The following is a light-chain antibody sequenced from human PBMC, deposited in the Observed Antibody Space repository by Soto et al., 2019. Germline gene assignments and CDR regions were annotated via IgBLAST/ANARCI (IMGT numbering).Light chain of an antibody. J-gene: IGKJ4*01. CDR3: QQYGTSPPLT. CDR1: QSVSSNY. Sequence: EIVLTQSPGTLSLSPGETATLSCRASQSVSSNYLAWYQQKPGQAPRLLIYGVSTRATGIPDRFSGSGSATDFTLIISRLEPEDFAVYYCQQYGTSPPLTFGGGTKVEIK. CDR2: GVS. V-gene: IGKV3-20*01.